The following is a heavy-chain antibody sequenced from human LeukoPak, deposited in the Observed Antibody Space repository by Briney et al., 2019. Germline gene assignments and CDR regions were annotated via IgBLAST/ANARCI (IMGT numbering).Heavy chain of an antibody. J-gene: IGHJ4*02. D-gene: IGHD3-22*01. CDR1: EFTFSSYN. V-gene: IGHV3-21*01. CDR3: ARGPAASGYYDSRGRYGYFDY. CDR2: ISSSSDYI. Sequence: GGSLRLSCAASEFTFSSYNMNWVRQAPGKGLEWVSSISSSSDYIYYADSVKGRFTISRDNAKNSLYLQMKSLRAEDTAVYYCARGPAASGYYDSRGRYGYFDYWGQGTLVTVSS.